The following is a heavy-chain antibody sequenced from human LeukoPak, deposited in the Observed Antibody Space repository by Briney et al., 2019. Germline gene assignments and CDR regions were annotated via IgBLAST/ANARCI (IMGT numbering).Heavy chain of an antibody. CDR3: ARDGGGGGYCSSTSCYTFDY. CDR2: IYHSGST. J-gene: IGHJ4*02. Sequence: SETLSLTCTVSGYSISSGYYWGWIRQPPGKGLGWIGSIYHSGSTYYNPSLKSRVTISVDTSKNQFSLKRSSVTAADTAVYYCARDGGGGGYCSSTSCYTFDYWGQGTLVTVSS. D-gene: IGHD2-2*02. CDR1: GYSISSGYY. V-gene: IGHV4-38-2*02.